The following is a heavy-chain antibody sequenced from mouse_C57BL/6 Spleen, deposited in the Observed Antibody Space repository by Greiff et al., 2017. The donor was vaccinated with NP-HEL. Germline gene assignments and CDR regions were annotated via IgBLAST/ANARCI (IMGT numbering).Heavy chain of an antibody. CDR3: ARSPEGAMDY. J-gene: IGHJ4*01. V-gene: IGHV1-34*01. CDR2: IYPNNGGN. CDR1: GYTFTDYY. Sequence: VQLKESGPELVKPGASVKMSCKASGYTFTDYYMHWVKQSHGTSLEWLGYIYPNNGGNGYNQKFKGKATLTVDKSSITADMELRRLTSEDSAVYYCARSPEGAMDYWGQGTSVTVSS.